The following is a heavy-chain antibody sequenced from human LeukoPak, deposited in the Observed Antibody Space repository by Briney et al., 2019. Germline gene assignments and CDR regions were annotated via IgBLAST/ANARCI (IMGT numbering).Heavy chain of an antibody. Sequence: GGSLRLSCAASGFTFSSYAMSWVRQAPGKGLEWVSAISGSGGSTYYADSVKGRFTISRDNSKNTLYLQMNSLRAEDTAVYYCAKDFDSSGSHPLYAFDIWGQGTMVTVSS. CDR3: AKDFDSSGSHPLYAFDI. D-gene: IGHD3-22*01. CDR2: ISGSGGST. CDR1: GFTFSSYA. J-gene: IGHJ3*02. V-gene: IGHV3-23*01.